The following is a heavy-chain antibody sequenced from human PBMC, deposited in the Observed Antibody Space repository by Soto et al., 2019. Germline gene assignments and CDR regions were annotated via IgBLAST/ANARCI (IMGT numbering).Heavy chain of an antibody. V-gene: IGHV3-72*01. J-gene: IGHJ4*02. D-gene: IGHD3-10*01. CDR2: IRNKANSYST. Sequence: EVQLVESGGGLVQPGGSLRLSCAASGFTFSDYYMDWVRQAPGKGLEWVGRIRNKANSYSTEYAASVKGRFTISTDDSKKSLYLQMTRLKTERPAVSYWASGALSADPLKASHFWGPGPLVTLAS. CDR1: GFTFSDYY. CDR3: ASGALSADPLKASHF.